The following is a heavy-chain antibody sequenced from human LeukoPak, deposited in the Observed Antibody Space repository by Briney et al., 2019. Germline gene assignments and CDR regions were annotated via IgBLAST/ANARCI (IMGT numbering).Heavy chain of an antibody. V-gene: IGHV3-15*01. CDR3: TTDGDGFDP. Sequence: GGSLRLSCAASGFTFSNAWMSWVRQAPGKGLEWVGRIKSKAGGGTTDYAAPVKGRFTIPRDDSKSTLYLQMNSLKTEDTAVYYCTTDGDGFDPWGQGTLVTVSS. CDR2: IKSKAGGGTT. J-gene: IGHJ5*02. D-gene: IGHD7-27*01. CDR1: GFTFSNAW.